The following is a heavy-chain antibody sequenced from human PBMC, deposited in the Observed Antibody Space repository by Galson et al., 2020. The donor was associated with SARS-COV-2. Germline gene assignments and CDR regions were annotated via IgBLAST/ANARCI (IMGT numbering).Heavy chain of an antibody. CDR1: GYTFISSW. CDR2: IYPGDSDT. Sequence: KIGESLKISCKGSGYTFISSWIAWVRQMPGKGLQWMGIIYPGDSDTRYSPSFQGQVTISADKSLSTAYLQWNSLKASDTALYYCARHFVGTSSWSPSDYWGQGTLVTVAS. CDR3: ARHFVGTSSWSPSDY. J-gene: IGHJ4*02. V-gene: IGHV5-51*01. D-gene: IGHD2-2*01.